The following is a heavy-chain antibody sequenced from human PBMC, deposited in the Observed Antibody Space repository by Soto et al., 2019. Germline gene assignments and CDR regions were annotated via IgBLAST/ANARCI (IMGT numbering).Heavy chain of an antibody. V-gene: IGHV1-18*01. D-gene: IGHD6-19*01. CDR2: ISAYNGNT. CDR1: GYSFTGYG. Sequence: QVQLVQSGAEVKKPGASVKVSCKASGYSFTGYGISWVRQAPGQGLEWMGWISAYNGNTNYAQNLQGRVTMTTDTSTSTAYMELRSLRSDDTAVFYCARAEYGSDSGYYAMDVWGQGTTVTVSS. CDR3: ARAEYGSDSGYYAMDV. J-gene: IGHJ6*02.